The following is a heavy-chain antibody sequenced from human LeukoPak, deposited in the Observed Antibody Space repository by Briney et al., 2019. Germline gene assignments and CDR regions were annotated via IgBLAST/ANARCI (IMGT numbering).Heavy chain of an antibody. D-gene: IGHD3-10*01. J-gene: IGHJ2*01. CDR1: GYTFTAYY. V-gene: IGHV1-2*02. Sequence: ASVKVSCKASGYTFTAYYIHWVRQAPGQGREWMGWINPNSGGTNYAQRFQGRVTMTRDTSITTAYMELSRLRSDDTAVYYCASPWGRWFGELIWYFDLWGRGTLVTVSS. CDR3: ASPWGRWFGELIWYFDL. CDR2: INPNSGGT.